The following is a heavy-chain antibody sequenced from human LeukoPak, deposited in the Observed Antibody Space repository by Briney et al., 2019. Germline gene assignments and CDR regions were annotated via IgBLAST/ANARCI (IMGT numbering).Heavy chain of an antibody. CDR3: ARTIRAPAHFDY. D-gene: IGHD5-24*01. CDR2: IYYSGST. V-gene: IGHV4-31*03. CDR1: GGSISRGGYH. J-gene: IGHJ4*02. Sequence: SETLSLTCTVSGGSISRGGYHWSWIRQQPGKGLEWIGYIYYSGSTYYNPSLKCRVTISVDTSKNQFSLKLSSVTAADTAVYYCARTIRAPAHFDYWGQGTLVTVSS.